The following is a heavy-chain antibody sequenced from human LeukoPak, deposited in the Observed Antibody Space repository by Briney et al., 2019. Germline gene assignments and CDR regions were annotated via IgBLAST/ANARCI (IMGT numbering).Heavy chain of an antibody. V-gene: IGHV3-74*01. Sequence: GGSLRLSCAPSGFTFSSYWMHWVPQVPEKGLVSVSRINTDGTITTYADSVKGRFTISRDNARITLYMQMHSLRAEDTAVYYCVRVANESCGSSTCYRHFDYWGQGTLVTVSS. CDR3: VRVANESCGSSTCYRHFDY. CDR1: GFTFSSYW. J-gene: IGHJ4*02. D-gene: IGHD2-2*01. CDR2: INTDGTIT.